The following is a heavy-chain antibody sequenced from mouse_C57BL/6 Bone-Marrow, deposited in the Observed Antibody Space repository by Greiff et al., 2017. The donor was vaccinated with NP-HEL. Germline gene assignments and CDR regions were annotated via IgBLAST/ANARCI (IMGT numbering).Heavy chain of an antibody. Sequence: QVQLQQSGAELARPGASVKLSCKASGYTFTSYGISWVKQRPGQGLEWIGEIYPRSGNTYYNEKFKGKATLTADKSSSTAYMELRSLTSEDSAVYFCARLDYYGSSYDFDYWGQGTTLTVSS. CDR2: IYPRSGNT. CDR1: GYTFTSYG. D-gene: IGHD1-1*01. V-gene: IGHV1-81*01. CDR3: ARLDYYGSSYDFDY. J-gene: IGHJ2*01.